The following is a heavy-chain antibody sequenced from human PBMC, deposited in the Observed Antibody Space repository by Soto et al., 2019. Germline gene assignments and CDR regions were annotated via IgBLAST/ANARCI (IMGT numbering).Heavy chain of an antibody. D-gene: IGHD2-8*02. CDR1: GFTVSTYG. CDR2: ISRDGGTK. J-gene: IGHJ4*02. V-gene: IGHV3-30*03. CDR3: TGEVASGY. Sequence: QVQLVESGGGVVQPGRSLRLSCGVSGFTVSTYGMHWVRQAPGKGLGWVAVISRDGGTKLFADCVKGRFTISRDNSSNTLFLEMNSLRGDDMSVYYCTGEVASGYWGQGTLGTVSS.